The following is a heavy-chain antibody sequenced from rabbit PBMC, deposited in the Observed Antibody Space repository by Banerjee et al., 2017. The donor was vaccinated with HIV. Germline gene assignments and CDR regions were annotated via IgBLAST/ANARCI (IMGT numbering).Heavy chain of an antibody. Sequence: QLEESAGGLVQPGGSLKLSCKASGFTLSSYYMNWVRQAPGKGLEWIGYIDPVFGITYYANWVNGRFSISRENAQNTVLLQMTSLTAADTATYFCARDGAVIGWNFSLWGPGTLVTVS. V-gene: IGHV1S7*01. D-gene: IGHD1-1*01. CDR3: ARDGAVIGWNFSL. CDR1: GFTLSSYY. CDR2: IDPVFGIT. J-gene: IGHJ4*01.